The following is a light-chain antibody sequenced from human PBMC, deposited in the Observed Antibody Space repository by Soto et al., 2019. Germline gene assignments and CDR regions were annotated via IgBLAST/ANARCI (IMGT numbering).Light chain of an antibody. Sequence: DIQMTQSPSSLSASVGDTVTITCQASQDIRDYLNWYQQKPGKAPKLLISDASNLETGVPLRFTGSGSGTHFALTISSLQAEDLGTYYCQQYDSLPLTFGGGAKVEIK. CDR3: QQYDSLPLT. J-gene: IGKJ4*01. CDR1: QDIRDY. CDR2: DAS. V-gene: IGKV1-33*01.